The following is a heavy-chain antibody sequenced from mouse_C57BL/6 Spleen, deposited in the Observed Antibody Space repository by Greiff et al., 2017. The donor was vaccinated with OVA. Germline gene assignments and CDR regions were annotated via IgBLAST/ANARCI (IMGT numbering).Heavy chain of an antibody. CDR2: ISDGGSYT. CDR1: GFTFSSYA. Sequence: EVMLVESGGGLVKPGGSLKLSCAASGFTFSSYAMSWVRQTPEKRLEWVATISDGGSYTYYPDNVKGRFTISRDNAKNNLYLQMSHLKSEDTAMYYCARDQGPLGFDYWGQGTTLTVSS. CDR3: ARDQGPLGFDY. V-gene: IGHV5-4*01. J-gene: IGHJ2*01. D-gene: IGHD6-1*01.